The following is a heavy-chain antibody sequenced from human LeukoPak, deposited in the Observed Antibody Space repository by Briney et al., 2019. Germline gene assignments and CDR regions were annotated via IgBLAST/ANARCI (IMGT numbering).Heavy chain of an antibody. CDR1: PDSTTSIF. CDR3: AREIVGGFNPGAY. CDR2: IHRSGST. V-gene: IGHV4-4*02. Sequence: PSETLSLTCTVSPDSTTSIFWSWVSQPPGKGLEWIGEIHRSGSTNYNPSLQSRVTISIDRSKNQIALELSSVTAADTAVYYCAREIVGGFNPGAYWGQGTLVTVSS. D-gene: IGHD1-14*01. J-gene: IGHJ4*02.